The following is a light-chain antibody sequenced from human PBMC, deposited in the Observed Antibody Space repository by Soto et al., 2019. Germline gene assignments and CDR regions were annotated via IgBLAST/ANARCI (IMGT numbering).Light chain of an antibody. Sequence: QLVLTQPASVSGSPGQSITISCTGTSSDVGGYNSVSWYRQDPGKAPKLIIYDVTYRPSGVSNRFSGSKSGNTASLTISGLQSEDEADYHCSSFTSSITYVFGTGTQLTVL. J-gene: IGLJ1*01. CDR2: DVT. CDR1: SSDVGGYNS. V-gene: IGLV2-14*01. CDR3: SSFTSSITYV.